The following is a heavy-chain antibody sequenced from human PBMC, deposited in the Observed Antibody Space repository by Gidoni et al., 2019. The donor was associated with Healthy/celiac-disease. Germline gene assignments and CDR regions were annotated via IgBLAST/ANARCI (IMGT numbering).Heavy chain of an antibody. CDR1: GGTFSSYD. CDR2: IIPIFGTA. CDR3: ARDGGGYNNGELDY. Sequence: QVQLVQSGAEVKKPGSSVKVSCKASGGTFSSYDISWVRQAPGQGLDWMVWIIPIFGTANDAQKFQGRFTITADESTSTAYMELSSLRSEDTAVYYCARDGGGYNNGELDYWGQGTLVTVSS. D-gene: IGHD3-10*01. V-gene: IGHV1-69*01. J-gene: IGHJ4*02.